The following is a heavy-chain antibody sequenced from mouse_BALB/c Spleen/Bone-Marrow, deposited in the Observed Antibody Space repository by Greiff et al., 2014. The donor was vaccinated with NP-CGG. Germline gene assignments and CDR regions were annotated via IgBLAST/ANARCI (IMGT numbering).Heavy chain of an antibody. J-gene: IGHJ3*01. CDR3: AAYYYGSSQFAY. V-gene: IGHV14-3*02. D-gene: IGHD1-1*01. Sequence: VQLQQAGAELVKPGASVKLSCTASGFNIKDTYMHWGKQRPEQGLEWIGRIDPANGNTKYDPEFQGKATITADTSSNTAYLQLSSLTSEDTAVYYCAAYYYGSSQFAYWGQGTLVTVSA. CDR2: IDPANGNT. CDR1: GFNIKDTY.